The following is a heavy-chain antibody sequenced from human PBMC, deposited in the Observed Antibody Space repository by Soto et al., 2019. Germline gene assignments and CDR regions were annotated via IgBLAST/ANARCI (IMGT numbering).Heavy chain of an antibody. D-gene: IGHD3-16*01. Sequence: GGSLRLSCGASGFTFSSYAMSWVRQAPGKGLEWVSGISGHSKNTYYSDSVKGRFTISRDNAKNTLYLQMDSLRAEDTAVYYCTRDLGGESDYWGQGTLVTVSS. J-gene: IGHJ4*02. V-gene: IGHV3-23*01. CDR2: ISGHSKNT. CDR1: GFTFSSYA. CDR3: TRDLGGESDY.